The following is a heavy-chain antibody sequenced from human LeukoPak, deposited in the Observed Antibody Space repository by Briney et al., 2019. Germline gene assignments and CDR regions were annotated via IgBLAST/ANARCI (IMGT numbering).Heavy chain of an antibody. CDR3: ARADGDYIFDY. CDR2: IYPSDSDT. J-gene: IGHJ4*02. V-gene: IGHV5-51*01. CDR1: GYSFTSYW. Sequence: GESLKISCKGSGYSFTSYWIAWVRQMPGKGLELMGIIYPSDSDTRYSPSFQGQLTFSADKSINTAFLQWSSLKASDTATYYCARADGDYIFDYWGQGTLVTVSS. D-gene: IGHD4-17*01.